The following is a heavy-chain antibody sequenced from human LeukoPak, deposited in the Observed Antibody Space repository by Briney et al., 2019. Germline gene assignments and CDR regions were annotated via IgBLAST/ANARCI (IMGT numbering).Heavy chain of an antibody. CDR1: GGSISSSSYY. Sequence: SETLSLTCTVSGGSISSSSYYWGWIRQPPGKGLEWIGSIYYSGSTYYNPSLKSRVTISVDTSKNQFSLKLSSVTAADTAVYYCASSLIVSSSWSIPFDYWGQGTLVTVSS. V-gene: IGHV4-39*01. CDR2: IYYSGST. D-gene: IGHD6-13*01. J-gene: IGHJ4*02. CDR3: ASSLIVSSSWSIPFDY.